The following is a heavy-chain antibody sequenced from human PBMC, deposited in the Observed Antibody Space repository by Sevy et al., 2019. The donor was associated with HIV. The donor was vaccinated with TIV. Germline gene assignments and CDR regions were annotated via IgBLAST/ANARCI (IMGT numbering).Heavy chain of an antibody. CDR1: GFTFSDYY. CDR3: ARDRVDTAMVLGYYGMDV. J-gene: IGHJ6*02. CDR2: ISSSGSTI. V-gene: IGHV3-11*01. Sequence: GGSLRLSCAASGFTFSDYYMSWIRQAPGKGLEWVSYISSSGSTIYYADSVKGRFTISMDKAKNSLYLQMNSLRAEDTAVYYCARDRVDTAMVLGYYGMDVWGQGTTVTVSS. D-gene: IGHD5-18*01.